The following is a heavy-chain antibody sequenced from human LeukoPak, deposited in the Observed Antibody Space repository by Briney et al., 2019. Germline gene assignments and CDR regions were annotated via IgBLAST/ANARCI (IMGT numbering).Heavy chain of an antibody. CDR1: GYSFTSNY. CDR2: IYPRDGST. D-gene: IGHD1-14*01. J-gene: IGHJ4*02. Sequence: ASVKVSCKASGYSFTSNYIHWLRQAPGQGLEWMGMIYPRDGSTSYAQKFQGRVTVTRDTSTSTVHMELSGLRSDDTAVYYCARVLGPPQNFDYWGQGTLVTVSS. V-gene: IGHV1-46*01. CDR3: ARVLGPPQNFDY.